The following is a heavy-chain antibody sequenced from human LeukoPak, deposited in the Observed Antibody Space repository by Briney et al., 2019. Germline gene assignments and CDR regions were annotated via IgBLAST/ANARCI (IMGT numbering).Heavy chain of an antibody. CDR1: GFTFDDYA. J-gene: IGHJ2*01. CDR2: ISWNSGHI. CDR3: AKDRRPTVSGGYFDL. D-gene: IGHD3-10*01. V-gene: IGHV3-9*01. Sequence: GGSLRLSCAASGFTFDDYAMHWVRQAPGKGLEWVSDISWNSGHIGYADSVKGRFTISRDNAKNSLYLQMNSLRAEDTALYYCAKDRRPTVSGGYFDLWGRGTLVIVSS.